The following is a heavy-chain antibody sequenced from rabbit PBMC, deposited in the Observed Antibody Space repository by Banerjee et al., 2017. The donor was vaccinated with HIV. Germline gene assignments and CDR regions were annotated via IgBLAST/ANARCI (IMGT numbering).Heavy chain of an antibody. V-gene: IGHV1S47*01. CDR2: IYPDYDST. J-gene: IGHJ4*01. Sequence: QEQLEESGGDLVKPEGSLTLSCKASGFDFSSYGVSWVRQAPGKGLEWIAYIYPDYDSTDYASWVNGRFTISFDNAQNTVFLQMTSLTAADTATYFCAIYAGVIGWNFNLWGPGTLVTVS. CDR1: GFDFSSYG. CDR3: AIYAGVIGWNFNL. D-gene: IGHD4-2*01.